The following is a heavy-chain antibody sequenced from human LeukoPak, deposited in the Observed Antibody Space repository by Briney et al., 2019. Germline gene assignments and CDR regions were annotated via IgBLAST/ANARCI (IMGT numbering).Heavy chain of an antibody. D-gene: IGHD3-22*01. J-gene: IGHJ3*02. CDR3: VGAKQWLSFDI. V-gene: IGHV4-59*08. Sequence: TSETLSLTCTVSGGSTSSNSWSWMRQPPGKGLEWLGTYYNSGSTPYNPSLKSGASISEDTSKNQSSLHLSSVSAAPPAGPYCVGAKQWLSFDICGEGTMVTASS. CDR2: YYNSGST. CDR1: GGSTSSNS.